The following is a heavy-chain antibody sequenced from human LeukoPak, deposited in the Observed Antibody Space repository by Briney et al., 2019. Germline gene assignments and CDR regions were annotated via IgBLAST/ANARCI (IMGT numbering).Heavy chain of an antibody. Sequence: SETLSLTCTVSGGSISSSSYYWGWIRQPPGKGLEWIGSIYYSGSTYYNPSLKSRVTISVDTSKNQFSLKLSSVTAADTAVYYCARVGNAPGIAEHLGANSYYYYGMDVWGQGTTVTVSS. J-gene: IGHJ6*02. D-gene: IGHD6-13*01. V-gene: IGHV4-39*07. CDR3: ARVGNAPGIAEHLGANSYYYYGMDV. CDR1: GGSISSSSYY. CDR2: IYYSGST.